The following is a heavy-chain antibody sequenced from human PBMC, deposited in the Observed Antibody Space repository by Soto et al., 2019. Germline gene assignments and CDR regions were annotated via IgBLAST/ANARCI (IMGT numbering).Heavy chain of an antibody. CDR2: ISAYNGNT. D-gene: IGHD6-6*01. V-gene: IGHV1-18*01. J-gene: IGHJ6*02. CDR3: ARAPRGAAPYYYYGMDV. Sequence: VASVKVSCKASGYTFTSYGISWVRQAPGQGLEWMGWISAYNGNTNYAQKLQGRVTMTTDTSTSTAYMELRSLRSDDTAVYYCARAPRGAAPYYYYGMDVWGQGTTVTVSS. CDR1: GYTFTSYG.